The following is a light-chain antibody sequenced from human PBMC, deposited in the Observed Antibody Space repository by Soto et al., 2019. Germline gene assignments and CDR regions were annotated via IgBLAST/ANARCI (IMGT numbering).Light chain of an antibody. CDR3: TSYSRYSVLV. CDR2: EVS. Sequence: LTHPASLSGSPGQSITIACTGTSSDIGGYKYVSWYQQHPGKAPKLIIFEVSNRPSGVSDRFSGSNSGNTASLTISGLQAEDEADYYCTSYSRYSVLVFGGGTKVTVL. J-gene: IGLJ3*02. V-gene: IGLV2-14*01. CDR1: SSDIGGYKY.